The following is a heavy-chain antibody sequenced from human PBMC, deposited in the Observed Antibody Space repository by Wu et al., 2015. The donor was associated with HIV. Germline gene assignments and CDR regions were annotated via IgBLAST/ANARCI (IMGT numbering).Heavy chain of an antibody. CDR3: AAAGTFTMVRAPYYYYYMDV. CDR2: IIPIFGTA. CDR1: GGTFSSYA. V-gene: IGHV1-69*12. D-gene: IGHD3-10*01. J-gene: IGHJ6*03. Sequence: QVHLVQSGAEVKKPGSSVKVSCKASGGTFSSYAISWVRQAPGQGLEWMGGIIPIFGTANYAQKFQGRVTITADESTSTAYMELSSLRSEDTAVYYCAAAGTFTMVRAPYYYYYMDVWAKGTTVTVSS.